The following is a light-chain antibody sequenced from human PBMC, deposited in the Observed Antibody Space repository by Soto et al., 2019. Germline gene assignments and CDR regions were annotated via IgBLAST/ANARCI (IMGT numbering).Light chain of an antibody. J-gene: IGKJ1*01. Sequence: DIQVTQSPSTLSASVGDRVTITCGASQSIGTWLAWYQQKPGKAPKLLIFDASTLESGVPSRFSGSASGTDFTLTISSLQPGDFATYYCQQYSDSSGAFGQGTRVEIK. CDR2: DAS. V-gene: IGKV1-5*01. CDR1: QSIGTW. CDR3: QQYSDSSGA.